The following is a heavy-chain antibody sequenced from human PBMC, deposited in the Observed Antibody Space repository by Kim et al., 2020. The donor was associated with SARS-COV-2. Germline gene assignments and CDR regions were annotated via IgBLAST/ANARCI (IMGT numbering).Heavy chain of an antibody. J-gene: IGHJ4*02. CDR1: GGFVRTYY. V-gene: IGHV4-4*07. Sequence: SETLSLTCIVSGGFVRTYYWHWIRQPAGKGLEWIGTIYSTGSANYNPSLKSRATMSINMSKNQFSLTLDSVTAADTAFYYCARDRGLTEFDSWGQGTLVTAAS. CDR2: IYSTGSA. CDR3: ARDRGLTEFDS.